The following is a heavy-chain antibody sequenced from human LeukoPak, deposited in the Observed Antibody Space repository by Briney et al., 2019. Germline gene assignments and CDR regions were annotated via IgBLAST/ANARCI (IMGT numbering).Heavy chain of an antibody. D-gene: IGHD2-2*01. CDR1: GFTFSTSA. V-gene: IGHV3-23*01. CDR2: LSGTSDST. J-gene: IGHJ3*02. CDR3: ARRGGTSGWGAFDI. Sequence: GGSLRLSCAASGFTFSTSAMSWVRQAPGKGLEWVSTLSGTSDSTFYADSVKGRFTISRDNSKNTLYLQMNSLRREDTAVYYCARRGGTSGWGAFDIWGQGTMVTVSS.